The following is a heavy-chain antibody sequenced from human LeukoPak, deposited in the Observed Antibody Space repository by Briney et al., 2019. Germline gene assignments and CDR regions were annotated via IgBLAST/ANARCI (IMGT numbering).Heavy chain of an antibody. V-gene: IGHV1-18*01. CDR1: GYTFTSYG. CDR2: ISAYNGNA. Sequence: ASVKVSCKASGYTFTSYGISWVRQAPGQGLEWMGWISAYNGNANYAQKLQGRVTMTTDTSTSTAYMELRSLRSDDTAVYYCARDKHFLDYYGSGSYEFDYWGQGTLVTVSS. CDR3: ARDKHFLDYYGSGSYEFDY. J-gene: IGHJ4*02. D-gene: IGHD3-10*01.